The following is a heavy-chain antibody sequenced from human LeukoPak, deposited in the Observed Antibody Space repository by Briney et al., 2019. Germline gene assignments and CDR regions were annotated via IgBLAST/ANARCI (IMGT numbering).Heavy chain of an antibody. J-gene: IGHJ4*02. CDR2: IYSGGTT. CDR1: GFTFINYE. D-gene: IGHD3-22*01. V-gene: IGHV3-53*01. CDR3: ARGYDRTGFY. Sequence: QPGGSLRLSCAASGFTFINYEMNWVRQAPGKGLEWVSLIYSGGTTYYADSVKGRFTISRDNSKNTLYLQMNSLRPEDTAVYYCARGYDRTGFYWGQGTLVTVSS.